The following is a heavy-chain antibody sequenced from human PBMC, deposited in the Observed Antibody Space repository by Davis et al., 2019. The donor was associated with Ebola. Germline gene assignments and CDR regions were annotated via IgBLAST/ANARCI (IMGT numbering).Heavy chain of an antibody. Sequence: GESLKISCAASGFTFQNAWMNWVRQAPGKGLEWVSGISGSGSSTYYADSVKGRFTISRDNSKNTLYLQMNSLRVEDTAVYYCAKSWVGASHNWDYWGQGTLVTVSS. CDR3: AKSWVGASHNWDY. CDR1: GFTFQNAW. CDR2: ISGSGSST. J-gene: IGHJ4*02. D-gene: IGHD1-20*01. V-gene: IGHV3-23*01.